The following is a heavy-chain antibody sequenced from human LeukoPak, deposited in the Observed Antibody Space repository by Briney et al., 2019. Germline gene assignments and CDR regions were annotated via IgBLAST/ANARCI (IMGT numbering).Heavy chain of an antibody. CDR3: ARGHYVFGP. J-gene: IGHJ5*02. D-gene: IGHD3-16*01. CDR1: VDSLINYY. V-gene: IGHV4-4*08. Sequence: PSETLSLTCEVSVDSLINYYWCWIWQPPGKGLEWIAYTFPTGDTDYNPSLKSRVTISLDTSNNQFSLTLTSVTVADMAVYFCARGHYVFGPWGQGTLVTVSS. CDR2: TFPTGDT.